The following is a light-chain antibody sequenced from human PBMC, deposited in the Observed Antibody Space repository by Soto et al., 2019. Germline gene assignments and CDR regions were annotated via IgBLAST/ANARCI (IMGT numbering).Light chain of an antibody. CDR2: DAS. CDR3: RQRRNWAWT. J-gene: IGKJ4*02. Sequence: EIVLTQSPATLSFSPGERATLSCRASQSVSSSLVWYHQKGGQAPRLLIYDASSRATGIPARFSGSGSGTDFSLTIGSLEPEDFAVYYCRQRRNWAWTFGGGTKVEIK. V-gene: IGKV3-11*01. CDR1: QSVSSS.